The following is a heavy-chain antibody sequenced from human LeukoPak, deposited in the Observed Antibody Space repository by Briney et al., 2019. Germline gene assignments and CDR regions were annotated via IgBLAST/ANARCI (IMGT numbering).Heavy chain of an antibody. CDR3: ARDAPLPIRRAYYYGMDV. CDR1: GYTSTSYA. Sequence: ASVKVSCKASGYTSTSYAMNWVRQAPGQGLEWMGWINTNTGNPTYAQGFTGRFVFSLDTSVSTAYLQISSLKAEDTAVYYCARDAPLPIRRAYYYGMDVWGQGTTVTVSS. V-gene: IGHV7-4-1*02. J-gene: IGHJ6*02. D-gene: IGHD2-21*01. CDR2: INTNTGNP.